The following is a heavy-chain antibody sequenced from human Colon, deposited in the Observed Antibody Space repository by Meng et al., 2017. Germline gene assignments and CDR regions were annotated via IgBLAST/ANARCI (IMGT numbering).Heavy chain of an antibody. CDR1: GDSIRSSNW. D-gene: IGHD3-10*01. J-gene: IGHJ4*02. CDR3: ARVIYASGNMAHLDY. CDR2: IYHSGST. V-gene: IGHV4-4*02. Sequence: VRLQESGPGLVKPSGTLSLTCAVSGDSIRSSNWWSWVRQPPGRGLEWIGEIYHSGSTNYNPSLKNRVSMAVDKSNNEFSLTLSSVTAADTAFYYCARVIYASGNMAHLDYWGQGTLVTVSS.